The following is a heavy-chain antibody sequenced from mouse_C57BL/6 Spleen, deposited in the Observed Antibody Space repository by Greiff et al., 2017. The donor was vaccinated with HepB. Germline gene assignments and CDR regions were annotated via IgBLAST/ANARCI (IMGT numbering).Heavy chain of an antibody. J-gene: IGHJ1*03. CDR3: TRVTTVVAPYWYFDV. V-gene: IGHV14-1*01. D-gene: IGHD1-1*01. CDR2: IDPEDGDT. Sequence: EVKLLESGAELVRPGASVKLSCTASGFNIKDYYMHWVKQRPEQGLEWIGRIDPEDGDTEYAPKFQGKATMTADTSSNTAYLQLSSLTSEDTAVYYCTRVTTVVAPYWYFDVWGTGTTVTVSS. CDR1: GFNIKDYY.